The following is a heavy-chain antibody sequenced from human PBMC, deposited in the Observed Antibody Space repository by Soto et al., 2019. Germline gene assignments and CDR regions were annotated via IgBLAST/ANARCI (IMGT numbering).Heavy chain of an antibody. D-gene: IGHD3-3*01. CDR2: IKSKTDGGTT. CDR3: TTLDYDFWSGYYRAGGALDY. CDR1: GLTFSNAW. J-gene: IGHJ4*02. Sequence: EVQLVESGGGLVKPGGSLRLSCAASGLTFSNAWMSLVRQAPGKGLEWVGRIKSKTDGGTTDYAEPVKGRFTISRDDSKNTLYLQMNSLKTEDTAVYYCTTLDYDFWSGYYRAGGALDYWGQGPLVTVSS. V-gene: IGHV3-15*01.